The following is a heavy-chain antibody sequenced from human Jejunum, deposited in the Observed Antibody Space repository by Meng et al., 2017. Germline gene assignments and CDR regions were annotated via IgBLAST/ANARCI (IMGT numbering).Heavy chain of an antibody. V-gene: IGHV4-4*02. CDR2: IYHGGDT. CDR3: ARDWGCRDGYCFSGLLEF. J-gene: IGHJ4*02. D-gene: IGHD2-15*01. CDR1: GDSISSNNR. Sequence: QVQLQESGPGLVRPSGTLTLTCCVSGDSISSNNRWTWVRQPPGRGLEWIGEIYHGGDTNYNPSLTSPVTISVDKSKNQFTLRLNSVPAADTAIYYCARDWGCRDGYCFSGLLEFWGQGILVTVSS.